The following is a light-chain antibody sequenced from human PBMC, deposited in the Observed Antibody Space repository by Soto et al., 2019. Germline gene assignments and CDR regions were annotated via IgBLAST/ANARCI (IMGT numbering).Light chain of an antibody. V-gene: IGKV3-20*01. CDR3: QQYGSSPFT. Sequence: EIVLTQSPGTLSLSPGERATLSWRASQSVSSSYLAWYQQKPGQAPRLLIYGASSRATGIPDRFSGSGSGTDFTVTISRLEPEDFAVYYCQQYGSSPFTFGPGTKVDIK. CDR2: GAS. CDR1: QSVSSSY. J-gene: IGKJ3*01.